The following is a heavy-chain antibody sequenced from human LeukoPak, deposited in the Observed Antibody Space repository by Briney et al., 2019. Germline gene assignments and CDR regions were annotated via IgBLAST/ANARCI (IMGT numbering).Heavy chain of an antibody. CDR2: IYYSGST. Sequence: SETLSLTCTVSGGSISSYYWSWIRQPPGKGLEWIGYIYYSGSTNYNPSLKSRVTISVDTSKNQFSLKLSSVTAADTAVYYCARSTTGTTYWFDPWGQGTLVTVSS. D-gene: IGHD1-1*01. CDR1: GGSISSYY. V-gene: IGHV4-59*08. J-gene: IGHJ5*02. CDR3: ARSTTGTTYWFDP.